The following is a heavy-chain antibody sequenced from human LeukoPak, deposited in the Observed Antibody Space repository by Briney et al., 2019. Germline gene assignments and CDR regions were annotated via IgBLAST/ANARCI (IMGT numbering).Heavy chain of an antibody. CDR1: GFTFNTYT. Sequence: PGGSLRLSCAASGFTFNTYTMNWVRQAPGKGLEWVSSISSSSNNISYADSVKGRSTISRDNAMNSVHLQMNSLRVEDTAVYYCARGYQRPDYWGQGTLITVSS. CDR3: ARGYQRPDY. J-gene: IGHJ4*02. CDR2: ISSSSNNI. D-gene: IGHD2-2*01. V-gene: IGHV3-21*01.